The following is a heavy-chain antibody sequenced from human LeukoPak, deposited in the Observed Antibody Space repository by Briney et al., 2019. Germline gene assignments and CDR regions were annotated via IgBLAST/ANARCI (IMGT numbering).Heavy chain of an antibody. CDR2: MNPNSGNT. V-gene: IGHV1-8*03. CDR1: GYTFISYG. J-gene: IGHJ4*02. Sequence: ASVKVSCKASGYTFISYGISWVRQATGQGLEWMGWMNPNSGNTGYAQKFQGRVTITRNTSISTAYMELSSLRSEDTAVYYCARHLSGYSSGYSDYWGQGTLVTVSS. D-gene: IGHD6-19*01. CDR3: ARHLSGYSSGYSDY.